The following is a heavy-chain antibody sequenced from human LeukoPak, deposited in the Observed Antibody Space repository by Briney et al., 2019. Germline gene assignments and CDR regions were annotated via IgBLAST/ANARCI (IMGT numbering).Heavy chain of an antibody. J-gene: IGHJ6*02. CDR3: ARVLYSSSWPYYYGMDV. CDR2: INTNTGNP. Sequence: GASVKVSCTASGYTFTSYAMNWVRQAPGQGLEWMGWINTNTGNPTYAQGFTGRFVFSLDTSVSTTYLQISSLKAEDTAVYYCARVLYSSSWPYYYGMDVWGQGTTVTVSS. V-gene: IGHV7-4-1*02. D-gene: IGHD6-13*01. CDR1: GYTFTSYA.